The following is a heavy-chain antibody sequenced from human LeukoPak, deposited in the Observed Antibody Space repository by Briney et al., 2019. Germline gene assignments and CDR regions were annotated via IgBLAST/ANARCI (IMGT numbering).Heavy chain of an antibody. CDR3: ARAVSVSPDFDY. Sequence: SVKVSCKASGGTFSSYAISGVRQAPGQGLEWMGRIIPIFGTANYAQKFQGRVTITTDESTSTAYMELSSLRSEDTAVYYCARAVSVSPDFDYWGQGTLVTVSS. J-gene: IGHJ4*02. V-gene: IGHV1-69*05. CDR2: IIPIFGTA. CDR1: GGTFSSYA.